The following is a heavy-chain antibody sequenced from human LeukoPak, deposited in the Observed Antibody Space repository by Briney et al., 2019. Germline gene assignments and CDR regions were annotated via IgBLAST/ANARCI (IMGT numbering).Heavy chain of an antibody. J-gene: IGHJ6*03. CDR2: IYVTGN. CDR1: GGSIGTHY. V-gene: IGHV4-59*08. D-gene: IGHD3-16*02. CDR3: ARHIGGGIEDMDV. Sequence: SETLSITCTVSGGSIGTHYWSWVRQSPGKGLEWIGYIYVTGNRYNPYLQSRVTISVDTSRNQFFLKMSSVTAADTAVYYCARHIGGGIEDMDVWGKGTKVTVSS.